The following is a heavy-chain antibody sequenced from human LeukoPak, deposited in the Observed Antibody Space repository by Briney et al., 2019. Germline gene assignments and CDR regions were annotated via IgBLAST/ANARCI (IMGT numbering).Heavy chain of an antibody. J-gene: IGHJ6*03. CDR1: GFTFSSYG. D-gene: IGHD5-18*01. CDR3: ARDGGYSYGSYYYDMDV. V-gene: IGHV3-30*02. CDR2: IRYDGSNK. Sequence: GGSLRLSCAASGFTFSSYGMHWVRQAPGKGLEWVAFIRYDGSNKYYADSVKGRFTISRDNSKNTLYLQMNSLRAGDTAVYYCARDGGYSYGSYYYDMDVWGKGTTVTVSS.